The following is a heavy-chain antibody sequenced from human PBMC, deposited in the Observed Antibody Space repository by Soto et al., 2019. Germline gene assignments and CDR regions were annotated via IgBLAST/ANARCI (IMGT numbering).Heavy chain of an antibody. Sequence: KPSESLSLTCTASGDSITNYYWSWIRQPPGKGLEWVGNIYYTGSTNYNPSLKSRVTISIDTSKNQFSLRLSSVTAADTAVYYCVRDFTSWGQGTLVTVSS. V-gene: IGHV4-59*01. J-gene: IGHJ4*02. CDR2: IYYTGST. CDR3: VRDFTS. CDR1: GDSITNYY.